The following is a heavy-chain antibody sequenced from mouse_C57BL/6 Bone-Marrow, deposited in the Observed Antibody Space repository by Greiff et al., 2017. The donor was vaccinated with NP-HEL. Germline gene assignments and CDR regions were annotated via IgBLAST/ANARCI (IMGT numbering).Heavy chain of an antibody. V-gene: IGHV5-4*01. CDR2: ISDGGSYT. D-gene: IGHD2-4*01. CDR3: ARERRDYDDYAMDY. J-gene: IGHJ4*01. CDR1: GFTFSSYA. Sequence: EVQVVESGGGLVKPGGSLKLSCAASGFTFSSYAMSWVRQTPEKRLEWVATISDGGSYTYYPDNVKGRFTISRDNAKNNLYLQMSHLKSEDTAMYYCARERRDYDDYAMDYWGQGTSVTVSS.